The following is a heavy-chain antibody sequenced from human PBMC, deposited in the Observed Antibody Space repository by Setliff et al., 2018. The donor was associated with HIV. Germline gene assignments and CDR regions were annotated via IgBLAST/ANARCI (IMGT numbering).Heavy chain of an antibody. Sequence: SQTLSLTCTVSSGSFSSRHYWGWIRQSPGKGLEWIGSVSYSGTTYYNPSLRSRITISVDTSKNQFSLIVSSVTAADTDTYYCARHQSGYNFSPFDNWGLGSLVTVSS. D-gene: IGHD5-12*01. J-gene: IGHJ4*02. CDR3: ARHQSGYNFSPFDN. CDR1: SGSFSSRHY. CDR2: VSYSGTT. V-gene: IGHV4-39*01.